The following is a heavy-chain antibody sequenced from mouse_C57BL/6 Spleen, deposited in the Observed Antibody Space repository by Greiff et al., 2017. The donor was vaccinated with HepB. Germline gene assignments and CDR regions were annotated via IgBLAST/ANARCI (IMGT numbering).Heavy chain of an antibody. CDR2: INPSNGRT. CDR1: GYTFTSYW. V-gene: IGHV1-53*01. Sequence: VQLQQPGTELVKPGASVKLSCKASGYTFTSYWMHWVKQRPGQGLEWIGNINPSNGRTNYNEKFKSKATLTVDKSSSTAYMQLSSLTSEDSAVYYCARSRYGSSYEDYWGQGTTLTVSS. J-gene: IGHJ2*01. D-gene: IGHD1-1*01. CDR3: ARSRYGSSYEDY.